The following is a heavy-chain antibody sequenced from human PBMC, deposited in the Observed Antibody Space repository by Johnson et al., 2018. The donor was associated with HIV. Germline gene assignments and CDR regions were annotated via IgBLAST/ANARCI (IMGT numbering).Heavy chain of an antibody. CDR2: IRYDGINN. D-gene: IGHD3-10*01. Sequence: QVQLVESGGGVVQPGRSLRISCAASGFSFSDYYMSWLRQAPGKGLEWVAFIRYDGINNYYADSVKCRFTISRDNAKNSLYLQMNRLRAEDTALYYCTIDLPGSDDAFDIWGQGTMVTVSS. CDR1: GFSFSDYY. V-gene: IGHV3-33*03. CDR3: TIDLPGSDDAFDI. J-gene: IGHJ3*02.